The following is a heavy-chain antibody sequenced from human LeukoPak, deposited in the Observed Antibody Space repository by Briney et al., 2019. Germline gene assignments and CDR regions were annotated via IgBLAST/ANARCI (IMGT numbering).Heavy chain of an antibody. Sequence: GGSLRLSCAASGFTFSSYGMHWVRQAPGKGLEWVAFIRYDGSNKYYADSVKGRFTISRDNSKNTLYLQMNSLRAEDTAVYYCARGDPSSFDLWGRGTLVTVSS. V-gene: IGHV3-30*02. CDR2: IRYDGSNK. CDR1: GFTFSSYG. CDR3: ARGDPSSFDL. J-gene: IGHJ2*01.